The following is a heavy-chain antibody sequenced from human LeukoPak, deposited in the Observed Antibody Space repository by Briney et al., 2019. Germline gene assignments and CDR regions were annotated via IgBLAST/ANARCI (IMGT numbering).Heavy chain of an antibody. CDR2: IKSKTDGGTT. Sequence: PGGSLRLSCAASGFTFSNAWMSWVRQAPGKGLEWVGRIKSKTDGGTTDYAAPVKGRFTISRDDSKNTLYLQMNSLKTEDTAVYYCTPSSGWYLPDAFDIWGQGTMVAVSS. J-gene: IGHJ3*02. D-gene: IGHD6-19*01. V-gene: IGHV3-15*01. CDR3: TPSSGWYLPDAFDI. CDR1: GFTFSNAW.